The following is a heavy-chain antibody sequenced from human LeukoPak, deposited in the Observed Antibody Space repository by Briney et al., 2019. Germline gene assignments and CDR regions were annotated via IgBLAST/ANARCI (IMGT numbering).Heavy chain of an antibody. D-gene: IGHD4-23*01. Sequence: SEALSLTCTVSGGSISSGDYYWSWIRQPPGKGLEWIGYIYYSGSTYYNPSLKSRVTISVDTSKNQFSLKLSSVTAADTAVYYCARDLLNEGNHLDYWGQGTLVTVSS. V-gene: IGHV4-30-4*01. CDR3: ARDLLNEGNHLDY. CDR2: IYYSGST. J-gene: IGHJ4*02. CDR1: GGSISSGDYY.